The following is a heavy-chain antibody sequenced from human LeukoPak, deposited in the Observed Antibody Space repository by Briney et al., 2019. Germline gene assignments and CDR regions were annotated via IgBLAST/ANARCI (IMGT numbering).Heavy chain of an antibody. J-gene: IGHJ5*02. CDR2: INCNSGAT. CDR1: VYTFTDYH. Sequence: ASVTVSFTASVYTFTDYHIHWVRQAPGQGLEWMGWINCNSGATHYAQKFQGRVTMTRDTSISTTHMDLTSLTSDDTAVYYCGRELGGGATREDWLDPWGQGTLVTVSS. D-gene: IGHD1-26*01. V-gene: IGHV1-2*02. CDR3: GRELGGGATREDWLDP.